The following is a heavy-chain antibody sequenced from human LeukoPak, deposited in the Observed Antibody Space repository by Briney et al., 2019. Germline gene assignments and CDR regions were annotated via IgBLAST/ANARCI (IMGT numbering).Heavy chain of an antibody. D-gene: IGHD6-13*01. J-gene: IGHJ6*02. CDR1: GYTFTSYD. Sequence: ASVKVSCKASGYTFTSYDINWVRQATGQGLEWMGWMNPNSGNTGYAQTFQGRVTMTRNTSISTAYMELSSLRSEDTAVYYCARGQVYSSSWGDYYYGMDVWGQGTTVTVSS. V-gene: IGHV1-8*01. CDR2: MNPNSGNT. CDR3: ARGQVYSSSWGDYYYGMDV.